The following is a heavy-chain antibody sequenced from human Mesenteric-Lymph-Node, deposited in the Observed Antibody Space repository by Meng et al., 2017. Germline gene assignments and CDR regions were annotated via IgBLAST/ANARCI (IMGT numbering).Heavy chain of an antibody. CDR1: WDSGSSNSAA. J-gene: IGHJ4*02. CDR3: AREERYSSGWYVY. CDR2: TYYRSKWYN. Sequence: QVHLPRSVAGPWKPPQASSLSCASSWDSGSSNSAAWNWIRQSPSGGLEWVGRTYYRSKWYNDYAVSVKSRITINPDTSKNQFSLQLNSVTPEDTAVYYCAREERYSSGWYVYWGQGTLVTVSS. D-gene: IGHD6-19*01. V-gene: IGHV6-1*01.